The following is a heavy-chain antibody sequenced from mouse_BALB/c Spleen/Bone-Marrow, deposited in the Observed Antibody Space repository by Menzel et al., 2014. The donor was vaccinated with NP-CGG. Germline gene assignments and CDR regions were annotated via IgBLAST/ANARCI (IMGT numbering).Heavy chain of an antibody. CDR3: TRYDYDWFAY. CDR1: GYTFTSYW. J-gene: IGHJ3*01. D-gene: IGHD2-4*01. CDR2: IYPSDSYT. Sequence: QVHLQQPGAELVRPGASVKLSCKASGYTFTSYWINWVKQRPGQGLEWIGNIYPSDSYTNYNQKFKDKATLTVDKSSSTAYMQLSSPTSEDSAVYYCTRYDYDWFAYRGQGTLVTVSA. V-gene: IGHV1-69*02.